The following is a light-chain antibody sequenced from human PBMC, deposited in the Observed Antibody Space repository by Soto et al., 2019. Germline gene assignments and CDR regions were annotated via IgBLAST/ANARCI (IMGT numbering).Light chain of an antibody. CDR2: DAT. V-gene: IGKV3-20*01. J-gene: IGKJ3*01. CDR3: QQYGISPRT. CDR1: QSLSNNQ. Sequence: EIVLTQSPGTLSLSPGEGAALSCRASQSLSNNQLAWYQQKPGQAPRLLSYDATSRATGIPDRFSGSGSGRDFTLTITRLEPEDSAVYYCQQYGISPRTFGPGTKVDFK.